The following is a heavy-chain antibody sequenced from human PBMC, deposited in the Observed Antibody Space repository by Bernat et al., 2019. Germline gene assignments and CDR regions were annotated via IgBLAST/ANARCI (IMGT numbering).Heavy chain of an antibody. CDR3: ARDQLYCSGGSCRWNYYGMDV. CDR1: GFTFSSYG. D-gene: IGHD2-15*01. V-gene: IGHV3-33*01. Sequence: QVQLVESGGGVVQPGRSLRLSCAASGFTFSSYGMHWVRQAPGKGLEWVAVIWYDGSNKYYADSVKGRFTISRDNSKNTLYLQMNSLRAEDTAVYYCARDQLYCSGGSCRWNYYGMDVWGQGTTVTVSS. CDR2: IWYDGSNK. J-gene: IGHJ6*02.